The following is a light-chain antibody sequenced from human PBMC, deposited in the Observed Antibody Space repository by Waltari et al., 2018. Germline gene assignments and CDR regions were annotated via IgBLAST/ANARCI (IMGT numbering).Light chain of an antibody. J-gene: IGLJ1*01. CDR3: ASFRSDSTYV. Sequence: SALTQPASVSGSPGQSITISCTATTSDVGGSNYVSWYQQDPGKAPKLIIFEVSNRPSGVSNRFSGSKSGNTASLTISGLQAEDDADYYCASFRSDSTYVFGTGTKVTVL. V-gene: IGLV2-14*01. CDR2: EVS. CDR1: TSDVGGSNY.